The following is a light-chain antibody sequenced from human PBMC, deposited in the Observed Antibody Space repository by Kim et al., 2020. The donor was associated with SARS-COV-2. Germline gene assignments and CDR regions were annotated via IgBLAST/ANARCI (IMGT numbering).Light chain of an antibody. CDR1: QSIGW. CDR2: STS. Sequence: VSASLGKTVTITCRASQSIGWLAWYQQKPGKAPKLLIYSTSNLQSGVPSRFSGSRPGTDFTLKISGLQPEDIATYYCQQANSYPLTFGGGTKLEI. J-gene: IGKJ4*01. V-gene: IGKV1D-12*01. CDR3: QQANSYPLT.